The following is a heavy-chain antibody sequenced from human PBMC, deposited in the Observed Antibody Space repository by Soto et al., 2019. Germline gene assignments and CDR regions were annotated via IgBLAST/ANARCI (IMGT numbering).Heavy chain of an antibody. Sequence: SETLSLTCTVSGGSISSSSYYWGWIRQPPGKGLEWIGSTYYSGSTYYNPSLKSRVTISVDTSKNQFSLKLSSVTAADTAVYYCARKVSSSGTGHYYYYGMDVWGQGTTVTVSS. D-gene: IGHD6-13*01. CDR1: GGSISSSSYY. CDR2: TYYSGST. CDR3: ARKVSSSGTGHYYYYGMDV. V-gene: IGHV4-39*01. J-gene: IGHJ6*02.